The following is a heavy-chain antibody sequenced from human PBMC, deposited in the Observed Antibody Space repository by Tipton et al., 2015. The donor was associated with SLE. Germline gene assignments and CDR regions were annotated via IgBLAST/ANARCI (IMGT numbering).Heavy chain of an antibody. CDR2: TYFSGTT. J-gene: IGHJ3*02. CDR3: ARDLRGSYLHDAFDI. V-gene: IGHV4-59*11. Sequence: LRLSCTVSGGSISSLHWSWIRQSPGKGLEWIGYTYFSGTTSYNPSLESRVIISVDTSKNQFSLKLSSVTAADTAVYYCARDLRGSYLHDAFDIWGQGTMVTVSS. CDR1: GGSISSLH. D-gene: IGHD1-26*01.